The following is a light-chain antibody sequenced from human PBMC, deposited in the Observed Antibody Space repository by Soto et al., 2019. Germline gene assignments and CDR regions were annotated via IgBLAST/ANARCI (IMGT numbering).Light chain of an antibody. V-gene: IGKV1-27*01. CDR3: QKYNSAAWT. CDR2: AAS. Sequence: DIQMTQPPASLLASVGDRVTISCRASQGIISNLAWYQQKQGKVPKLLIYAASTLQSGVPSRFSGSGSGTDFTLTISSLQPEDVATYYCQKYNSAAWTFGQGTKVEI. J-gene: IGKJ1*01. CDR1: QGIISN.